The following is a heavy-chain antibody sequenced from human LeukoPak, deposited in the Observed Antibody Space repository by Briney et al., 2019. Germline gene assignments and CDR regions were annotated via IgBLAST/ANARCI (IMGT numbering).Heavy chain of an antibody. Sequence: GASVKVSCKASGYTFTSYDINWVRQATGQGLEWMGWMDPNSGNTGYAQKFQGRVTMTRNTSISTAYMELSSLRSEDTAVYYCAISRKRGYSGRWAFDIRGQGTMVTVSS. CDR3: AISRKRGYSGRWAFDI. CDR1: GYTFTSYD. V-gene: IGHV1-8*01. CDR2: MDPNSGNT. D-gene: IGHD5-12*01. J-gene: IGHJ3*02.